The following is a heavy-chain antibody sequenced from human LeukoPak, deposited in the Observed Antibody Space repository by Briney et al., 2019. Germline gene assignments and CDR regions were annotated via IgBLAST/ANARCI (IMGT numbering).Heavy chain of an antibody. V-gene: IGHV3-30-3*01. CDR1: GFTFSRYA. D-gene: IGHD3-22*01. CDR2: ISYDGGNK. Sequence: PGRSPRLSCAASGFTFSRYALHWVRQAPGKGLEWAAVISYDGGNKYYADSVRGRFTISRDNSKNTLYLQMNSLRAEDTAVYYCARDHDSSGYYRYYFDYWGQGTLVTVSS. J-gene: IGHJ4*02. CDR3: ARDHDSSGYYRYYFDY.